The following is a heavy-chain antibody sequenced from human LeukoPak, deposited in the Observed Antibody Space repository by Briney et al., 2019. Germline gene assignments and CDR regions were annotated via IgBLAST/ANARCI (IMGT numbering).Heavy chain of an antibody. CDR3: ARLYDSSGYGIDP. CDR2: IIPILGIA. J-gene: IGHJ5*02. V-gene: IGHV1-69*02. D-gene: IGHD3-22*01. CDR1: GCTFSSYT. Sequence: GSSVKVSCKASGCTFSSYTISWVRQAPGQGLEWMGRIIPILGIANYAQKFQGRVTITADKSTSTAYMELSSLRSEDTAVYYCARLYDSSGYGIDPWGQGTLVTVSS.